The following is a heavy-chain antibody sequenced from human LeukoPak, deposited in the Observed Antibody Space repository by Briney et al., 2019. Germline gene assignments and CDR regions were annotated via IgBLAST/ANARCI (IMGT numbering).Heavy chain of an antibody. J-gene: IGHJ6*03. Sequence: AGGSLRLSCAASGFTLSSYAMSWGRQAPGMGLEWVSSISASGGSTNYADSVKGRFTISRDNSKNTVYLQMNSLRAEDTAVYYCAKVMKGSERLTMVRGVIIKTAGLYYMDVWGKGTTVTVSS. CDR1: GFTLSSYA. CDR3: AKVMKGSERLTMVRGVIIKTAGLYYMDV. D-gene: IGHD3-10*01. V-gene: IGHV3-23*01. CDR2: ISASGGST.